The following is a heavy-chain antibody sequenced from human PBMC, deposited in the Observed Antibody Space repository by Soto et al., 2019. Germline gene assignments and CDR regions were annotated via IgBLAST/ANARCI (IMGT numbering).Heavy chain of an antibody. CDR1: GFTFSTYG. CDR3: AKSTSSSGSSYYFDF. D-gene: IGHD2-2*01. J-gene: IGHJ4*02. CDR2: LSFDGSNK. V-gene: IGHV3-30*18. Sequence: GESLRLSCAASGFTFSTYGMHWVRQAPGKGLEWMAVLSFDGSNKYYADSVKGRFTISRDNSKQKLYLQMNSLRAEDTAIYYCAKSTSSSGSSYYFDFWGPGTLVTVSS.